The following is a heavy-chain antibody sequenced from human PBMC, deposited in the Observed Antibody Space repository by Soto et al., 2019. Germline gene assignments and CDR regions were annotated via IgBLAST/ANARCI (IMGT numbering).Heavy chain of an antibody. Sequence: ASVKVSCKASGYTFTSYDINWVRQATGQGLEWMGRMNPNSGNTGYAQKFQGRVTMTRNTSISTAYMELSSLRSEDTAVYYCARDTFCSGGSCHYYFDYWGQGTLVTVSS. V-gene: IGHV1-8*01. J-gene: IGHJ4*02. CDR2: MNPNSGNT. CDR3: ARDTFCSGGSCHYYFDY. CDR1: GYTFTSYD. D-gene: IGHD2-15*01.